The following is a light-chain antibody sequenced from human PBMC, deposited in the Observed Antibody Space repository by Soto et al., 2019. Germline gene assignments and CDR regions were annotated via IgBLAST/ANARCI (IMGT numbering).Light chain of an antibody. Sequence: DIQLTQSPSFLSPSIGESVTITCRASQVISTSLAWYQVKPGKAPKLLIYAASTLESGVPSRFSATVSGTECTLTSSSLQPEEFATYYCLQQNSYPWTFGQGTQGGYQ. V-gene: IGKV1-9*01. CDR2: AAS. CDR3: LQQNSYPWT. J-gene: IGKJ1*01. CDR1: QVISTS.